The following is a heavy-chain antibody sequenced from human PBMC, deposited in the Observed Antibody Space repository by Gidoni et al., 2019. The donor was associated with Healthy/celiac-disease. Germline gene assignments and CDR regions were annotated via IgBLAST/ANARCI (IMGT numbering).Heavy chain of an antibody. CDR3: ARRAYSSGWYYYYGMDV. CDR2: INHSGST. V-gene: IGHV4-34*01. CDR1: GGSFSGYY. Sequence: QVHLQQWCAGLLKPSATLSLTCAVYGGSFSGYYCTCIRQLPGKGMEWIGDINHSGSTNYNTSLKSRVNISVDTSKNQFSLKLSSVTAADTAVYYCARRAYSSGWYYYYGMDVWGQGTTVTVSS. D-gene: IGHD6-19*01. J-gene: IGHJ6*02.